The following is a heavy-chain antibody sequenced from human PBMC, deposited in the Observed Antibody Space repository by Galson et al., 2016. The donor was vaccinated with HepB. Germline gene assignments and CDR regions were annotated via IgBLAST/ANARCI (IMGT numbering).Heavy chain of an antibody. J-gene: IGHJ4*02. CDR3: ATHKTGPTGSPFDY. D-gene: IGHD1-7*01. V-gene: IGHV4-39*01. Sequence: SETLSLTCTVSGGSIRSNYYWGWIRQPSGQGLEWIGSIHYGGTTQYNPSPKSRVTMTVDTSKNQFSLNPGSVTAADTAFYYCATHKTGPTGSPFDYWGQGALVTVSS. CDR2: IHYGGTT. CDR1: GGSIRSNYY.